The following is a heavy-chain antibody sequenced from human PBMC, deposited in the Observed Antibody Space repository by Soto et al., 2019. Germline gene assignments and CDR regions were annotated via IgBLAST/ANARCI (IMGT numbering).Heavy chain of an antibody. J-gene: IGHJ4*02. CDR2: INPKTGGT. D-gene: IGHD5-18*01. CDR3: ARDEIQLWFEGPPFDY. CDR1: GCIFSGYY. V-gene: IGHV1-2*02. Sequence: GASVKVSCKASGCIFSGYYVHWLRQAPGQGLEWMGWINPKTGGTKYTQKFQGRVTMTRDTSSSTAYMELSSLTSDDTAVYYCARDEIQLWFEGPPFDYWGQGTLVAVSS.